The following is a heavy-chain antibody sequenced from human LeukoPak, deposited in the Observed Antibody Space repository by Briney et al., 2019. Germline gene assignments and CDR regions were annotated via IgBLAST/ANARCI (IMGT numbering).Heavy chain of an antibody. D-gene: IGHD3-3*01. CDR3: ARVGSTIFGVVIIPTQEDAFDI. V-gene: IGHV3-30*03. Sequence: GRSLRLSCAASGFTFSSYSMHWVRQAPGKGLEWVAVISYDGSTKYYADSVKGRFTISRDNAKNSLYLQMNSLRAEDTAVYYCARVGSTIFGVVIIPTQEDAFDIWGQGTMVTVSS. CDR1: GFTFSSYS. J-gene: IGHJ3*02. CDR2: ISYDGSTK.